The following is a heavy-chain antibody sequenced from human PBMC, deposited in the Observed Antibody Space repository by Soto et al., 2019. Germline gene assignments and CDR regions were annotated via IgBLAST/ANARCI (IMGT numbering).Heavy chain of an antibody. CDR3: AKDKIMAIFGVVMAYDY. D-gene: IGHD3-3*02. J-gene: IGHJ4*02. Sequence: PGGSLRLSCAASGFTFSSYAMSWVRQAPGKGLEWVSAISGSGGSTYYADSVKGRFTISRDNSKNTLYLQMNSLRAEDTAVYYCAKDKIMAIFGVVMAYDYWGQVTLVTVSS. CDR2: ISGSGGST. CDR1: GFTFSSYA. V-gene: IGHV3-23*01.